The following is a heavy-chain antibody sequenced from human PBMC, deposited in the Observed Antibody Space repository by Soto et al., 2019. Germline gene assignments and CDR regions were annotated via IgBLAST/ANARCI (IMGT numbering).Heavy chain of an antibody. Sequence: ASVKVSCKASGYTFTGDDIDWVRQATGQGLEWMGWMNPNSGNTGYAQKFQGRVTMTRNTSISTAYMELSSLRSEDTAVYYCAVVSHCSSTSCYVGTYYYYYYMDVWGKGTTVTVSS. J-gene: IGHJ6*03. CDR3: AVVSHCSSTSCYVGTYYYYYYMDV. V-gene: IGHV1-8*01. CDR1: GYTFTGDD. D-gene: IGHD2-2*01. CDR2: MNPNSGNT.